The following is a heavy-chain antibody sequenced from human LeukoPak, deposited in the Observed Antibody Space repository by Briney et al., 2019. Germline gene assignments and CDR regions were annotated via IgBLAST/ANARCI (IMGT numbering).Heavy chain of an antibody. CDR1: GYTLTELS. CDR3: TKRGYGSGSYYGRADTFDI. D-gene: IGHD3-10*01. CDR2: FDPEDGET. V-gene: IGHV1-24*01. J-gene: IGHJ3*02. Sequence: ASVKVSCKVSGYTLTELSMHWVRQAPGKGLEWMGGFDPEDGETIYAQKFQSRVTMTGDTATDTAYMELSSLRSEDTAVYYCTKRGYGSGSYYGRADTFDIWGHGTMVTVSS.